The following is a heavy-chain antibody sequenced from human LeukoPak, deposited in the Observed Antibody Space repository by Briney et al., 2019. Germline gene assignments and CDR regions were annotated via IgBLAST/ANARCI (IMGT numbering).Heavy chain of an antibody. Sequence: GGSLRLSCAASGFTFSNAWMSWVRQAPGKGLEWVGRIKSKTDGGTTDYAAPVRGRFTISRDDSKNTLYLQMNSLKTEDTAVCYCSTGGQQLVFDYWAREPWSPSPQ. CDR1: GFTFSNAW. J-gene: IGHJ4*02. V-gene: IGHV3-15*01. CDR3: STGGQQLVFDY. D-gene: IGHD6-13*01. CDR2: IKSKTDGGTT.